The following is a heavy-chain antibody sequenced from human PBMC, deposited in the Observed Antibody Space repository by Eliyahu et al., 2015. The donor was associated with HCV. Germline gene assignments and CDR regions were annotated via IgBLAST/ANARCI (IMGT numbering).Heavy chain of an antibody. Sequence: QVQLVESGGGVVQPGRSLRLSCAASXFTFXXHGXHWVRQAPGKGLXWXAIIWXDGSNTYYAGSVKGRFTISRDNSKNTLYLQMNSLRAEDTAVYYCASIVHSSGWYRGLDYWGQGTLVIVSS. D-gene: IGHD6-19*01. CDR2: IWXDGSNT. CDR1: XFTFXXHG. CDR3: ASIVHSSGWYRGLDY. V-gene: IGHV3-33*01. J-gene: IGHJ4*02.